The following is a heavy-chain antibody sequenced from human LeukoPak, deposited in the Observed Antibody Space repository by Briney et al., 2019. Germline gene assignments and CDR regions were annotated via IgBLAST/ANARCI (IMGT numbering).Heavy chain of an antibody. CDR1: GLTCGDYA. J-gene: IGHJ3*01. V-gene: IGHV3-9*01. Sequence: GRSLTLPCAASGLTCGDYAMLWVRQAPGQGLEGVSGINWNSDRIRHADSVKGRFTISRDNANNSLFLQMNGLKVEDTALYYCVKDRSGYYSYSFDVWGQGTMVTVSS. CDR2: INWNSDRI. D-gene: IGHD5-18*01. CDR3: VKDRSGYYSYSFDV.